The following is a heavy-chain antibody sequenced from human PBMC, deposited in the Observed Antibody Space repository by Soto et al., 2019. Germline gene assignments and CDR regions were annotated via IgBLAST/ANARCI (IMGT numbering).Heavy chain of an antibody. Sequence: GGSLRLSCAASGFTFSSYWMHWVRHAPGKGLVWVSRINTDGSGTSYADSVKGRFTISRDNVKNMMYLQMNSLRAEDTAVYYCARDSYSGTPGTSYGFALWVHGTTVT. D-gene: IGHD1-26*01. CDR2: INTDGSGT. CDR3: ARDSYSGTPGTSYGFAL. V-gene: IGHV3-74*01. J-gene: IGHJ6*02. CDR1: GFTFSSYW.